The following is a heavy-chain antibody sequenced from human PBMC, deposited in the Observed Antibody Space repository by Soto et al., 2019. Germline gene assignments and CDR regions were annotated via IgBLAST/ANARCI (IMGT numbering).Heavy chain of an antibody. CDR3: TRDHDNTIFGVVIKGY. CDR1: GFTFGDYA. CDR2: IRSKAYGGTT. J-gene: IGHJ4*02. D-gene: IGHD3-3*01. Sequence: PGGSLRLSCTASGFTFGDYAMSWFRQAPGKGLEWVGFIRSKAYGGTTEYAASVKGRFTISRDDSKSIAYLQMNSLKTEDTAVYYCTRDHDNTIFGVVIKGYWGQGTLVTVSS. V-gene: IGHV3-49*03.